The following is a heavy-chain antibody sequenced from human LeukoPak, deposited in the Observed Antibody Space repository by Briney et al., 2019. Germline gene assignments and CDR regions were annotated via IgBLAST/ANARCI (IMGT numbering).Heavy chain of an antibody. CDR2: IYHSGST. CDR1: GGSISSGDYY. Sequence: SETLSLTCTVSGGSISSGDYYWGWIRQPPGKGLEWIGSIYHSGSTYYNPSLKSRVTISVDTSKNQFSLKLSSVTAADTAVYYCALGHDILTGYYPFDYWGQGTLVTVSS. D-gene: IGHD3-9*01. CDR3: ALGHDILTGYYPFDY. J-gene: IGHJ4*02. V-gene: IGHV4-39*07.